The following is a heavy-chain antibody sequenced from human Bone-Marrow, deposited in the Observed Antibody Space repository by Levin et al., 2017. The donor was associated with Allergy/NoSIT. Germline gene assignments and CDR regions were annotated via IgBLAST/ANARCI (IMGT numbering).Heavy chain of an antibody. V-gene: IGHV3-30*04. J-gene: IGHJ4*02. Sequence: GGSLRLSCATSGFSMEYYSFHWVRQSPGKGLEWLAVISFDGSETYYSDSVKGRFTISRDNSKSTVFLQLNSLRLEATAFYFCVRLERVFIHFDYWVPGTLVTVSS. D-gene: IGHD1-1*01. CDR3: VRLERVFIHFDY. CDR2: ISFDGSET. CDR1: GFSMEYYS.